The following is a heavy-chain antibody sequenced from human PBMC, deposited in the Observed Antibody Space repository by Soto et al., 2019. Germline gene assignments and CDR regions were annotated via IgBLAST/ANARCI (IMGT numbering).Heavy chain of an antibody. CDR1: GGTFSSYA. CDR2: IIPIFGTA. V-gene: IGHV1-69*01. CDR3: AREERDGYNSYSFDY. Sequence: QVQLVQSGAEVKKPGASVKVSCKASGGTFSSYAISWVRQAPGQGLEWMGGIIPIFGTANYAQKFQGRVTITADESTSTADRELSSLNSEDTAVYYCAREERDGYNSYSFDYWGQGTLVTVSS. J-gene: IGHJ4*02. D-gene: IGHD5-12*01.